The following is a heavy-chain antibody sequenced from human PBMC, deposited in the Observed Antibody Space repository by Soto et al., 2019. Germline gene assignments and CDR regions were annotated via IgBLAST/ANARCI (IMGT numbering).Heavy chain of an antibody. Sequence: QVQLVQSGAEVKKPGSSVKLSCKASGGTFSSYTISWVRQAPGQGLEWMGRIIPILGIANYAQKFQGRVTITADKSTSTAYMELSSLRSEDTAVYYCARASEGLYIVATPGYLDYWGQGTLVTVSS. CDR2: IIPILGIA. J-gene: IGHJ4*02. V-gene: IGHV1-69*02. D-gene: IGHD5-12*01. CDR3: ARASEGLYIVATPGYLDY. CDR1: GGTFSSYT.